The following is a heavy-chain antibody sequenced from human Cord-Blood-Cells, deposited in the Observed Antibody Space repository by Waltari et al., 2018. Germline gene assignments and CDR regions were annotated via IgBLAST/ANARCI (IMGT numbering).Heavy chain of an antibody. Sequence: QVQLVQSGAEVKKPGSSVKVSCKASGGTFSSYAISWVRQAPGQGLEWMGGIIPIFGTANYAQKFQGRVTITADESTSTAYMELSSLSSEDTAVYYCARDVPRRYSGSYYHAFDIWGQGTMVTVSS. CDR2: IIPIFGTA. CDR3: ARDVPRRYSGSYYHAFDI. CDR1: GGTFSSYA. V-gene: IGHV1-69*01. J-gene: IGHJ3*02. D-gene: IGHD1-26*01.